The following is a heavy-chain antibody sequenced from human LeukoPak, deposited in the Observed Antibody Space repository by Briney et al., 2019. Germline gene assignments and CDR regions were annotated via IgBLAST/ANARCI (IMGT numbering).Heavy chain of an antibody. CDR1: GGSISSYY. CDR3: ARECNQPTAAAGYYFDY. J-gene: IGHJ4*02. CDR2: IYTSGST. V-gene: IGHV4-4*07. Sequence: SETLSLTCTVSGGSISSYYWSWIRQPAGKGLEWIGRIYTSGSTNYNPSLKSRVTMSVDTSKNQFSLKLSSVTAADTAVYYCARECNQPTAAAGYYFDYWGQGILVTVSS. D-gene: IGHD6-13*01.